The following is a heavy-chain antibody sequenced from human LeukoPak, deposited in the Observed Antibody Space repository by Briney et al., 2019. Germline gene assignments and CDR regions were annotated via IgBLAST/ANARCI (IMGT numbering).Heavy chain of an antibody. CDR3: AKVGSRIVATIQDY. CDR2: ISWNSGSI. CDR1: GFTFDDYA. D-gene: IGHD5-12*01. V-gene: IGHV3-9*01. J-gene: IGHJ4*02. Sequence: GRSLRLSCAASGFTFDDYAMHWVRQAPGKGLEWVSGISWNSGSIGYADSVKGRFTISRDNAKNSLYLQMNSLRAEDTAVYYCAKVGSRIVATIQDYWGQGTLVTVSS.